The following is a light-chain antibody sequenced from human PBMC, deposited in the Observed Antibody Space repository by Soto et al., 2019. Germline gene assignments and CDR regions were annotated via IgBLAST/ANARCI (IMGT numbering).Light chain of an antibody. Sequence: EIVMTQSPATLSVSPGERATLSCRASQSVNSNLAWYQQKPGQAPRLLIYRASTRATGIPARFSGSGSGTEFTLTISSLQSEDFAVYYCQQYNIWPRTFGQGTKVEIK. CDR1: QSVNSN. V-gene: IGKV3-15*01. CDR3: QQYNIWPRT. CDR2: RAS. J-gene: IGKJ1*01.